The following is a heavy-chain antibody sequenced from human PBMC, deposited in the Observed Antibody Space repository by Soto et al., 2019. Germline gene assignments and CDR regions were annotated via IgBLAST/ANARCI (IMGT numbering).Heavy chain of an antibody. Sequence: SETLSLTCTVSGGSISSSSYYWGWIRQPPGKGLEWIGSIYYSGSTYYNPSLKSRVTISVDTSKNQFSLKLSSVTAADTAVYYCARHSAMGGFVVVPAAVDYWGQGTLVTVSS. CDR1: GGSISSSSYY. J-gene: IGHJ4*02. D-gene: IGHD2-2*01. V-gene: IGHV4-39*01. CDR2: IYYSGST. CDR3: ARHSAMGGFVVVPAAVDY.